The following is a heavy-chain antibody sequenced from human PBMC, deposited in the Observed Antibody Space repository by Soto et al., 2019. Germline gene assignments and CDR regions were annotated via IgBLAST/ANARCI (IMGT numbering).Heavy chain of an antibody. CDR1: GVSVRNNF. J-gene: IGHJ4*02. CDR3: TSGHTTTGRVY. Sequence: PGGSLRLSCDASGVSVRNNFMTWVRQAPGKGLEWVSAIYSETTGGSTYYADSVRGRFAISRDNSKNTLFLQMNSLRVEDTAVYYCTSGHTTTGRVYWGQGTLVTVSS. CDR2: IYSETTGGST. V-gene: IGHV3-53*01. D-gene: IGHD1-1*01.